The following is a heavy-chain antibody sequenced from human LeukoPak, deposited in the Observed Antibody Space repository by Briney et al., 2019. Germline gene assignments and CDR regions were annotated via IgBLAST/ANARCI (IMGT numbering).Heavy chain of an antibody. J-gene: IGHJ4*02. Sequence: SETLSLTCAVSGYSISSGFYWGWIRQPPGKGLEWIRNIYHSGSTYYNPSLKSRVTLSVDTSKNQFSLKLSSVTAADTAVYYCASLNNYVPVYWGQGTLVTVSS. CDR1: GYSISSGFY. V-gene: IGHV4-38-2*01. CDR2: IYHSGST. CDR3: ASLNNYVPVY. D-gene: IGHD4-11*01.